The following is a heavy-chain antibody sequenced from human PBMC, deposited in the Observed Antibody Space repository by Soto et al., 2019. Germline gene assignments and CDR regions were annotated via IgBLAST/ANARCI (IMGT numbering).Heavy chain of an antibody. CDR2: IYGHGDE. CDR1: GFSLTTSAAG. D-gene: IGHD1-26*01. CDR3: AHKSYSGTYYYDY. J-gene: IGHJ4*02. Sequence: GSGPTLVNPTQTLTLTCSFSGFSLTTSAAGVGWIRQTPGKALEWLAVIYGHGDERYNPSLKNRLTITKDTAKNQVVLTMTNMDPVDTATYYCAHKSYSGTYYYDYWGQGTLVTVSS. V-gene: IGHV2-5*01.